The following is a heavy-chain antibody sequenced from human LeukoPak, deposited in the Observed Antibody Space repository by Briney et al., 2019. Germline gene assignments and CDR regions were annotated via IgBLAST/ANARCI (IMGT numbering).Heavy chain of an antibody. CDR2: INPSGGST. D-gene: IGHD3-10*01. Sequence: ASVTVSCKASGYTFTSYYMHWVRQAPGQGLEWMGIINPSGGSTSYAQKFQGRVTMTRDMSTSTVYMELSSLRSEDTAVYYCARGGGYYGSGRGDWFDPWGQGTLVTVSS. J-gene: IGHJ5*02. V-gene: IGHV1-46*01. CDR1: GYTFTSYY. CDR3: ARGGGYYGSGRGDWFDP.